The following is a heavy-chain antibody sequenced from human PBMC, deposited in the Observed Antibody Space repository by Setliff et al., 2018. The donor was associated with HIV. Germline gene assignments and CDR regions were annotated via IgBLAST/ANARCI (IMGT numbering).Heavy chain of an antibody. D-gene: IGHD2-15*01. Sequence: PGGSLRLSCAASGFTFNTYAMHWVRQAPGKGLEWVAVISDDGSNTYYADSVKGRFTISRDNAKNSLYLQMNSLRAEDTAVYYCAKMVGGSRSSGSCYFDYWGQGTLVTVSS. CDR3: AKMVGGSRSSGSCYFDY. CDR1: GFTFNTYA. J-gene: IGHJ4*02. CDR2: ISDDGSNT. V-gene: IGHV3-30*07.